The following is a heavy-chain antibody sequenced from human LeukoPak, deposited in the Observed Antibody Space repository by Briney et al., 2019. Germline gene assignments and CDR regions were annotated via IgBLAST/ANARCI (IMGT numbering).Heavy chain of an antibody. CDR3: AREKGSGTGAFDI. Sequence: SETLSLTCTVSGGSISSYYWSWIRQPPGKGLEWIGYIYYSGSTNYNPSLKSRVTISVDTSKNQFSLKLSSVTAADTAVYYCAREKGSGTGAFDIWGQGTMVTVSS. D-gene: IGHD1/OR15-1a*01. CDR2: IYYSGST. V-gene: IGHV4-59*12. J-gene: IGHJ3*02. CDR1: GGSISSYY.